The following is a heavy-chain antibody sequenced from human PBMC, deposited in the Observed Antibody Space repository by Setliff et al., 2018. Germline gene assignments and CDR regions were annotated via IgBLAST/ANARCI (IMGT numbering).Heavy chain of an antibody. D-gene: IGHD4-4*01. Sequence: GASVKVSCKASGYTFSSYAMGWMRQAPGQRLEWMGWINTNTGNPSYAQDFTGRLVFSLDTSVSTAYLQISSLKAEDSAVYYCARACRFGTTVWKGDYYMDVWGKGTTVTVSS. J-gene: IGHJ6*03. CDR3: ARACRFGTTVWKGDYYMDV. V-gene: IGHV7-4-1*02. CDR1: GYTFSSYA. CDR2: INTNTGNP.